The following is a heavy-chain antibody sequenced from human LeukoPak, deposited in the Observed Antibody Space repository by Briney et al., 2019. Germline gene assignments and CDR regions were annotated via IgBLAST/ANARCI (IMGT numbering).Heavy chain of an antibody. CDR3: ARGVVPPPY. V-gene: IGHV3-48*03. CDR1: GFTFSSYE. CDR2: ISSSGSII. D-gene: IGHD2-15*01. Sequence: TGGSLRLSCAASGFTFSSYEFNWVRQAPGKGLEWVSYISSSGSIIFYADSVKGRFTISRDNAKESVFLQMNSLRAEDTAIYYCARGVVPPPYWGQGTLVTVSS. J-gene: IGHJ4*02.